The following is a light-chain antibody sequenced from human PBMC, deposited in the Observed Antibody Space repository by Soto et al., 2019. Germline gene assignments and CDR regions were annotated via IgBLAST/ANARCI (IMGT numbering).Light chain of an antibody. V-gene: IGKV3-11*01. CDR1: QSDGNY. J-gene: IGKJ2*01. CDR2: DVS. Sequence: SVLTQSPATLSLSPGERATLSCRASQSDGNYIAWYQQKPGQPPRLLIYDVSNRATGVPARFSGSGSGTDFTLTISSLEREDIGVYHCQQRSSWPRMYTFGQGTKLEI. CDR3: QQRSSWPRMYT.